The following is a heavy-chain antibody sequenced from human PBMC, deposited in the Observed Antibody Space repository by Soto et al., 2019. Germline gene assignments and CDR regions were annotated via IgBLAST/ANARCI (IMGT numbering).Heavy chain of an antibody. CDR1: GFTFGTYA. CDR2: ISSNGRST. D-gene: IGHD2-8*01. V-gene: IGHV3-64*01. Sequence: PGGSLRLSCATSGFTFGTYAVHWVRQAPGKGLEYVSAISSNGRSTYYANSVKGRFTISRDNSKNTLYLQMDSLRAEDMAVYYCARDRCTNGVCYAPSDYWGQGTLVTVSS. CDR3: ARDRCTNGVCYAPSDY. J-gene: IGHJ4*02.